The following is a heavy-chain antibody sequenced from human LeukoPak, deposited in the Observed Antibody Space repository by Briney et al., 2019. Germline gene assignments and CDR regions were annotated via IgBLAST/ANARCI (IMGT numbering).Heavy chain of an antibody. Sequence: ASVKVSCKASGYTFTDYYMHWVRQAPGQGPEWMGWINSNSGSTNYAQKFQGRVTITRNTSISTAYMELSSLRSEDTAVYYCARSYYGDYDHAFGIWGQGTMVTVSS. CDR3: ARSYYGDYDHAFGI. CDR2: INSNSGST. CDR1: GYTFTDYY. D-gene: IGHD4-17*01. V-gene: IGHV1-2*02. J-gene: IGHJ3*02.